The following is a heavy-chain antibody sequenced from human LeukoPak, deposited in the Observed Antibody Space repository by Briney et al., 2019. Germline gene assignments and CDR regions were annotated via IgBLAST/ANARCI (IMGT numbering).Heavy chain of an antibody. Sequence: PSETLSLTCTVSGDSFTSVTDYWAWIRQPPGKGLEWIASGDYSGGTYYNPPLESRVAISADMFKNQISLKLTSVTGADTAVYYCAGERGEEYSSGWYKTNYFYNWGQGIRVTVSS. CDR2: GDYSGGT. D-gene: IGHD6-19*01. CDR3: AGERGEEYSSGWYKTNYFYN. V-gene: IGHV4-39*07. J-gene: IGHJ4*02. CDR1: GDSFTSVTDY.